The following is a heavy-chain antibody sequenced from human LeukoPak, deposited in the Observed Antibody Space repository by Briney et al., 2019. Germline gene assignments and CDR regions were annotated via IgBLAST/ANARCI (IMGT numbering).Heavy chain of an antibody. D-gene: IGHD2-2*01. CDR2: IYYSGST. Sequence: SETLSLTCTVSGGSISSYYWSWIRQPPGKGLEWIGYIYYSGSTNYNPSLKSRVTISVDTSKNQFSLKLSSVTAADTAVYYCARALGDIVVVPEYNWFDPWGQGTLVTVSS. CDR1: GGSISSYY. V-gene: IGHV4-59*01. J-gene: IGHJ5*02. CDR3: ARALGDIVVVPEYNWFDP.